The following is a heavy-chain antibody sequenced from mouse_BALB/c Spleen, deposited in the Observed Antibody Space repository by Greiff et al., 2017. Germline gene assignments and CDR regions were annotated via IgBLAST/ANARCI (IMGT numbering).Heavy chain of an antibody. J-gene: IGHJ3*01. Sequence: VQLLEPGAGLVRPGGSLKLSCTASGYSFSSYWMNWVKQRPGQGLEWIGIIRPSDSETRLNKKFKDTSTLTVDNSSSTVYMQLSSPTSEDSAVYCCARSDDWFAYWGQGTLVTVSA. V-gene: IGHV1-61*01. D-gene: IGHD2-3*01. CDR2: IRPSDSET. CDR1: GYSFSSYW. CDR3: ARSDDWFAY.